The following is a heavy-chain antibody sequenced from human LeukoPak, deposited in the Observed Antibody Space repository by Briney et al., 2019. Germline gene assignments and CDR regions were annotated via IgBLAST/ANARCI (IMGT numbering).Heavy chain of an antibody. CDR3: AQGHYVGNSEFLDN. Sequence: QPGRSLRLSCAASGFSFSSYGMYWVRPAPGKGLEWVALIYNDGGLPNYLDSVRGRFTISRDNSKNTLYLQMDSLRVEDTAVYYCAQGHYVGNSEFLDNWGQGSLVIVSS. CDR2: IYNDGGLP. J-gene: IGHJ4*02. D-gene: IGHD4-23*01. V-gene: IGHV3-33*07. CDR1: GFSFSSYG.